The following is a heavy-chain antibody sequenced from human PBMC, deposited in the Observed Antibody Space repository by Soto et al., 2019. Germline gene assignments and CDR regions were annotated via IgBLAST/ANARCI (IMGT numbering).Heavy chain of an antibody. D-gene: IGHD6-13*01. CDR2: IYYSGST. CDR3: ARRGRQQLVHQRLPNWFDP. V-gene: IGHV4-39*01. J-gene: IGHJ5*02. Sequence: QLQLQESGPGLVKPSETLSLTCTVSGGSISSSSYYWGWIRQPPGKGLEWIGSIYYSGSTYYNPSLKSRVTISVATSKNQFSLKLSSVTAADTAVYYCARRGRQQLVHQRLPNWFDPWGKGTLVTVSS. CDR1: GGSISSSSYY.